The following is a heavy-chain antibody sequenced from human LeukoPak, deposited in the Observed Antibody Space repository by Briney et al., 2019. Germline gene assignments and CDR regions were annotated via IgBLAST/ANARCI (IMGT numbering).Heavy chain of an antibody. Sequence: TGGSLRLSCAASGFTVSSNYMSWVRQAPGKGLEWVSVIYSGGSTYYADSVKGRFTISRLNSKNTLYLQMNSLRAEDTAVYYCVARPYRIVSVYWGQGTLVTVSS. V-gene: IGHV3-53*04. J-gene: IGHJ4*02. CDR1: GFTVSSNY. CDR2: IYSGGST. D-gene: IGHD1-26*01. CDR3: VARPYRIVSVY.